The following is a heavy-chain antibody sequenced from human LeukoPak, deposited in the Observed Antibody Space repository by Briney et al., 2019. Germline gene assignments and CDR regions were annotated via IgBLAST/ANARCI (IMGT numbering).Heavy chain of an antibody. J-gene: IGHJ4*02. D-gene: IGHD3-22*01. CDR2: ISWDGGST. CDR3: AKAYDSSGYYYYFDY. V-gene: IGHV3-43D*03. CDR1: GFTFSSYS. Sequence: GGSLRLSCAASGFTFSSYSMNWVRQAPGKGLEWVSLISWDGGSTYYADSVKGRFTISRDNSKNSLYLQMNSLRAEDTALYYCAKAYDSSGYYYYFDYWGQGILVTVSS.